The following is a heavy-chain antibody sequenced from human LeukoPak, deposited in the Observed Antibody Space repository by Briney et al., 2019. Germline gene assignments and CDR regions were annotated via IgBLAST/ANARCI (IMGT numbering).Heavy chain of an antibody. CDR3: AKDGKWLIDNFDY. V-gene: IGHV3-23*01. Sequence: PGGSLRLSCAASGFTFSSYAMSWVRQAPGKGLEWVSAISGSGGSTYCADSVKGRFTISRDNSKNTLYLQMNSLRAEDTAVYYCAKDGKWLIDNFDYWGQGTLVTVSS. CDR2: ISGSGGST. J-gene: IGHJ4*02. CDR1: GFTFSSYA. D-gene: IGHD3-22*01.